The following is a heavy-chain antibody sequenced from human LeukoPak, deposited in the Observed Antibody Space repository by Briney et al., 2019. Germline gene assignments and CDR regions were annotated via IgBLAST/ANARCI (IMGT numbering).Heavy chain of an antibody. V-gene: IGHV4-59*01. CDR1: GGSISSYY. J-gene: IGHJ4*02. D-gene: IGHD2-2*01. CDR2: IYYSGST. Sequence: PSETLSLTCTVSGGSISSYYWSWIRQPPGKGLEWIGYIYYSGSTNYNPSLKSRVTISVDTSKNQFSLKLSSVTAADTAVYYCARYYCSSTSCYPHFDYWGQGTLVTVSS. CDR3: ARYYCSSTSCYPHFDY.